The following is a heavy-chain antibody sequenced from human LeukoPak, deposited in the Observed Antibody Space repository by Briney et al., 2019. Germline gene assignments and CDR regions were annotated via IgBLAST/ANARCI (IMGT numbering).Heavy chain of an antibody. D-gene: IGHD1-26*01. V-gene: IGHV1-24*01. CDR3: ATAQSSGSYYNVDYFDY. CDR1: GYTLTELS. CDR2: FDPEDGET. J-gene: IGHJ4*02. Sequence: ASVKVSCKVSGYTLTELSMHWVRQAPGKGLEWMGGFDPEDGETIYAQKFQGRVTMTEDTSTDTAYMELSSLRSEDTAVYYCATAQSSGSYYNVDYFDYWGRGTLVTVSS.